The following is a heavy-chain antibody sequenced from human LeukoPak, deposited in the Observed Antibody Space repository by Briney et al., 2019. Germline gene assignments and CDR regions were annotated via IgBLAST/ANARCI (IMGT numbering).Heavy chain of an antibody. Sequence: SETLSLTCTVSGGSISSYYWSWIRQPPGKGLEWIGYIYYSGSTNYNPSLKSRVTISVDTSKNQFSLKLSSVTAADTAVYYCAAITMVRGVITDYFDYWGQGTLVTVSS. D-gene: IGHD3-10*01. CDR2: IYYSGST. J-gene: IGHJ4*02. CDR3: AAITMVRGVITDYFDY. CDR1: GGSISSYY. V-gene: IGHV4-59*12.